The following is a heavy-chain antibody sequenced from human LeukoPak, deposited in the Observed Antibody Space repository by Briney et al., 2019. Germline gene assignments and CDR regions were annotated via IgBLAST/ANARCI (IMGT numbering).Heavy chain of an antibody. D-gene: IGHD6-13*01. CDR1: GFTFSSYA. J-gene: IGHJ4*02. CDR3: AESHFGFKPVPTAAGHFDY. V-gene: IGHV3-23*01. CDR2: ISGSGGST. Sequence: GGSLRLSCAASGFTFSSYAMSWVRQAPGKGLEWVSAISGSGGSTYYADSVKGRFTISRDNSKNTLYLQMNSLRAEDTAVYYCAESHFGFKPVPTAAGHFDYWGQGTLVTVSS.